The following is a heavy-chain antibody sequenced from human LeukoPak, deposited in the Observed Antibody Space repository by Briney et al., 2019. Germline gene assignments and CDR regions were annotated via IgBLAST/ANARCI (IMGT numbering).Heavy chain of an antibody. CDR3: ARVSHRFGESDY. J-gene: IGHJ4*02. CDR2: INHSGST. CDR1: GGSISSGGYY. V-gene: IGHV4-30-2*01. D-gene: IGHD3-10*01. Sequence: SQTLSLTCTVSGGSISSGGYYWSWIRQPPGKGLEWIGEINHSGSTNYNPSLKSRVTISVDTSKNQFSLKLSSVTAADTAVYYCARVSHRFGESDYWGQGTLVTVSS.